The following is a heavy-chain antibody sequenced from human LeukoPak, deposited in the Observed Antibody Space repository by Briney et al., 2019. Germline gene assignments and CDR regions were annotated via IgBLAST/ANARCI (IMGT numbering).Heavy chain of an antibody. CDR2: IYSGGST. V-gene: IGHV3-53*04. CDR3: ARVCSSTSCYASFDY. J-gene: IGHJ4*02. CDR1: GFTFSGNY. D-gene: IGHD2-2*01. Sequence: PGGSLNLSCQASGFTFSGNYMSWVRQAQGKGLEWVPVIYSGGSTYYADSVKGRFTISRHNSKNTLYLQMNSLRAEDTAVYYCARVCSSTSCYASFDYWGQGTLVTVSS.